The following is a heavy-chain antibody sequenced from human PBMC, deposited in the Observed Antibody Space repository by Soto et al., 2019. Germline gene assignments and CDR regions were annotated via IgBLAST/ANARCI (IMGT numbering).Heavy chain of an antibody. CDR1: GFTFSSYA. D-gene: IGHD5-12*01. CDR3: ARGATIYYFDY. V-gene: IGHV3-30-3*01. CDR2: ISYDGSNK. J-gene: IGHJ4*02. Sequence: QVQLVESGGGVVQPGRSLRLSCAASGFTFSSYAMHWVRQAPGKGLEWVAVISYDGSNKYYADSVKGRFTISRDNSKNTLYLQMNSLRAEDTAVYYCARGATIYYFDYWVQGTLVTVSS.